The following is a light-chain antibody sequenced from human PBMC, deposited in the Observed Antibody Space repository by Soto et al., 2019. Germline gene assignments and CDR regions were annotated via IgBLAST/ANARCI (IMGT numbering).Light chain of an antibody. CDR1: QSVSSY. CDR2: DAS. Sequence: EIVLTQSPATLSLSPWERATLSCRASQSVSSYLAWYQQKPRQAPRLLIYDASNRATGIPARFSGSGSGTDFTLTISSLEPEDFAVYYCQQRSNSPPTWTFGQGTKVDIK. J-gene: IGKJ1*01. CDR3: QQRSNSPPTWT. V-gene: IGKV3-11*01.